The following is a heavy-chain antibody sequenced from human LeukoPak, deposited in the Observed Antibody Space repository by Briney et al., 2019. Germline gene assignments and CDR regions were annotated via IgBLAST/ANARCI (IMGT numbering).Heavy chain of an antibody. J-gene: IGHJ6*03. CDR2: ISSSGSTI. V-gene: IGHV3-48*03. Sequence: GGSLRLSCAASGFTFSSYAMSWVRQAPGKGLEWVSYISSSGSTIYYADSMKGRFTISRDNAKNSLYLQMNSLRAEDTAVYYCAREGLLRYWGYYYYYMDVWGKGTTVTISS. D-gene: IGHD3-9*01. CDR3: AREGLLRYWGYYYYYMDV. CDR1: GFTFSSYA.